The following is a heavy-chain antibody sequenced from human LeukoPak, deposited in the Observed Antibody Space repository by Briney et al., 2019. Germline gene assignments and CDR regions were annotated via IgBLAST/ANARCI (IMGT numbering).Heavy chain of an antibody. CDR2: IYSGGST. Sequence: GGSLRLSCAAPGFTVSSNYMNWVRQAPGKGLEWVSVIYSGGSTYYADSVKGRFTISRDNSKNTLYLQMNSLRAEDTAVYYCARDASVAGTHYYGMDVWGQGTTVTVSS. CDR1: GFTVSSNY. D-gene: IGHD6-19*01. J-gene: IGHJ6*02. V-gene: IGHV3-66*02. CDR3: ARDASVAGTHYYGMDV.